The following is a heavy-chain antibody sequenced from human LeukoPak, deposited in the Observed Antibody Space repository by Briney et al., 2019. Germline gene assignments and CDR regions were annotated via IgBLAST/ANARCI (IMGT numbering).Heavy chain of an antibody. J-gene: IGHJ4*02. CDR2: ISSNGGST. CDR1: GFTFSSYA. D-gene: IGHD6-19*01. V-gene: IGHV3-64*01. CDR3: ARAQWLVAYFDY. Sequence: PGRSLRLSCAASGFTFSSYAMHWVRQAPGKGLEYVSAISSNGGSTYYANSVKGRFTISRDNSKNTLYLQMGSLRAEDMAVYYCARAQWLVAYFDYWGQGTLVTVSS.